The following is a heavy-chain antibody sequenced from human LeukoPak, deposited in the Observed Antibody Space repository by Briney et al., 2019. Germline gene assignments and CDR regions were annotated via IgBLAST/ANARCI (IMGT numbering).Heavy chain of an antibody. CDR1: GFTFSRYW. CDR2: IRSKANSYAT. J-gene: IGHJ6*02. Sequence: GGSLRLSCAASGFTFSRYWMSWVRQASGKGLEWVGRIRSKANSYATAYAASVKGRFTISRDDSKNTAYLQMNSLKTEDTAVYYCTGGNPYYYYGMDVWGQGTTVTVSS. D-gene: IGHD4-23*01. CDR3: TGGNPYYYYGMDV. V-gene: IGHV3-73*01.